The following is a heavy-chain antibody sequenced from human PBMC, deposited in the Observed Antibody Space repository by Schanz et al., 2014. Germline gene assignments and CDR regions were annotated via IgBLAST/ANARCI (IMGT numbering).Heavy chain of an antibody. CDR1: GFTFSNCD. Sequence: EVHLEESGGGLVQPGGSQRLSCAVSGFTFSNCDMTWVRQAPGKGLEWVAIIDGRGITTFYADSVKGRFTISRDNAKNTVYLQMNSLRDDDTAVYYCAKRFHCSGSKPVEYWGQGTLVTVSS. D-gene: IGHD3-10*02. CDR3: AKRFHCSGSKPVEY. CDR2: IDGRGITT. J-gene: IGHJ4*02. V-gene: IGHV3-23*04.